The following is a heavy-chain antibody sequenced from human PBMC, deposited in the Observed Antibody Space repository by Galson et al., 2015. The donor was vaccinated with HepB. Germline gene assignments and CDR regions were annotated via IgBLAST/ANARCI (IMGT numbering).Heavy chain of an antibody. CDR1: GFTFSSYW. J-gene: IGHJ6*02. V-gene: IGHV3-7*03. CDR3: ARDRVVVAASYYYYYGMDV. D-gene: IGHD2-15*01. Sequence: LRLSCAASGFTFSSYWMSWVRQAPGKGLEWVANIKQDGSEKYYVDSVKGRFTISRDNAKNSLYLQMNSLRAEDTAVYYCARDRVVVAASYYYYYGMDVWGQGTTVTVSS. CDR2: IKQDGSEK.